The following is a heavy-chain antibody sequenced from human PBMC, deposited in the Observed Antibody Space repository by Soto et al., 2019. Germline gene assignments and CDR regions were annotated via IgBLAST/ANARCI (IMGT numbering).Heavy chain of an antibody. CDR2: SYYSGST. J-gene: IGHJ6*03. CDR3: ARQVGQLWPKFSYYYYYYMDV. Sequence: QLQLQESGPGLVKPSETLSLTCTVSGGSISSSSYYWGWIRQPPGKGLEWIGSSYYSGSTYYNPSLKSRVTISVDTSKNQFSLKLSSVTAADTAVYYCARQVGQLWPKFSYYYYYYMDVWGKGTTVTVSS. V-gene: IGHV4-39*01. D-gene: IGHD5-18*01. CDR1: GGSISSSSYY.